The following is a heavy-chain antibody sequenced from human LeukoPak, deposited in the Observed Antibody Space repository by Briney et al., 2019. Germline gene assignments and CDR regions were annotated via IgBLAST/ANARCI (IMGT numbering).Heavy chain of an antibody. J-gene: IGHJ4*02. D-gene: IGHD3-10*01. Sequence: PSETLSLTCAVYGGSFSVYYWSWIRQPPGKGLEWIGEINHSGSTNYNPSLKSRVTISVDTSKNQFSLKLSSVTAADTAVYYCARGNYYGSGSDLGYWGQGTLVTVSS. CDR1: GGSFSVYY. CDR3: ARGNYYGSGSDLGY. CDR2: INHSGST. V-gene: IGHV4-34*01.